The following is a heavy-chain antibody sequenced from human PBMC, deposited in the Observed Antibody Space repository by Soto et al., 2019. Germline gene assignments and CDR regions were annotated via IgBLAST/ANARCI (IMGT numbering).Heavy chain of an antibody. CDR1: GFTFSSYA. Sequence: VQLVESGGGLVQPGGSLRLSCAASGFTFSSYAMHWVRQAPGKGLEWVAVISYDGSNKYYADSVKGRFTISRDNSKNTLYLQMNSLRAEDTAVYYCARDRGGWGQGTLVTVSS. D-gene: IGHD3-16*01. CDR2: ISYDGSNK. V-gene: IGHV3-30-3*01. J-gene: IGHJ4*02. CDR3: ARDRGG.